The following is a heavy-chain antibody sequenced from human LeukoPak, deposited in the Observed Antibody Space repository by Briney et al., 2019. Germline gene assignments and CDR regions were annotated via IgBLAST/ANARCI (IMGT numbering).Heavy chain of an antibody. D-gene: IGHD1-26*01. CDR1: DNTFTSYY. CDR2: INPSSGNT. V-gene: IGHV1-46*01. J-gene: IGHJ3*02. CDR3: ARAGAKWELPLGLNFYDAFDI. Sequence: GASVKVSCKASDNTFTSYYIHWVRQAPGQGLEWMGLINPSSGNTTYAQKFQGRITMTRDMPTSTIYMELSSLRSEDTAVYYCARAGAKWELPLGLNFYDAFDIWGQGTMVTVSS.